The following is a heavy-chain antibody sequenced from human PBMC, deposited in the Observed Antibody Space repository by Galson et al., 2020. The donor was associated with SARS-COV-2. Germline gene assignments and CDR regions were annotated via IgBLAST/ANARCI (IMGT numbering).Heavy chain of an antibody. CDR3: ARNPSGPMDYDY. V-gene: IGHV4-34*01. J-gene: IGHJ4*02. CDR2: TDHSGHA. CDR1: GGSLSGSY. Sequence: SETLSLTCGVYGGSLSGSYWAWIRQSPGKGLEWIGDTDHSGHANCKSSLKSRVTISIDTSNNQFSLRLTSVTAADTVVYYCARNPSGPMDYDYWGQGTLVTVSS.